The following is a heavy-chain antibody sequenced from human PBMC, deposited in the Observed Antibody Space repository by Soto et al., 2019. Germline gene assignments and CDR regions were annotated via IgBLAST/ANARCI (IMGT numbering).Heavy chain of an antibody. CDR1: GFTFSSYA. V-gene: IGHV3-23*01. D-gene: IGHD3-22*01. Sequence: GGSLRLSCAASGFTFSSYAMSWVRQAPGKGLEWVSAISGSGGSTYYADSVKGRFTISRDNSKNTLYLQMNSLRAEDTAVYYCAKSGSSPTYYYDVGSPSPDAPRGYWGQGTLVTVSS. J-gene: IGHJ4*02. CDR3: AKSGSSPTYYYDVGSPSPDAPRGY. CDR2: ISGSGGST.